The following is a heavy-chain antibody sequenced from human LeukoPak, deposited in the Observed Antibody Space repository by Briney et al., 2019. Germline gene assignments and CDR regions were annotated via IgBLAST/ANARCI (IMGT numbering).Heavy chain of an antibody. J-gene: IGHJ5*02. Sequence: GGSLRLSCTASAFTFSDYYMSWIRQAPGKGLEWVSHIRSSGSTIYYAESVKGRFTISRDNTKKSLYLQMNSLRVEDTAIYYCARGAPPLGSWGQGTLVTVSS. V-gene: IGHV3-11*01. CDR1: AFTFSDYY. CDR3: ARGAPPLGS. CDR2: IRSSGSTI. D-gene: IGHD3-16*01.